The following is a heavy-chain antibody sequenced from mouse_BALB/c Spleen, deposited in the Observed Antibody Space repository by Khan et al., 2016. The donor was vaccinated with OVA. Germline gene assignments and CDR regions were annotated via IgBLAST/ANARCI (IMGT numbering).Heavy chain of an antibody. Sequence: VQLKQSGPELVKPGASVKISCKASGYSFAGYFMNWVKQSHGKSLEWIGRINPYNGDTFSNQKFKGKATLTVDKSSGTAHMELLSLTSEDSAVYYCGRGSYFYYFDYWGQGTTLTVSS. D-gene: IGHD1-1*01. V-gene: IGHV1-37*01. J-gene: IGHJ2*01. CDR2: INPYNGDT. CDR3: GRGSYFYYFDY. CDR1: GYSFAGYF.